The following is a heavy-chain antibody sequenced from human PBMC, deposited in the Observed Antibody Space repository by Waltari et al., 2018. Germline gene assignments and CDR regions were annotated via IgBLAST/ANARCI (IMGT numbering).Heavy chain of an antibody. J-gene: IGHJ4*02. Sequence: QVQLVQSGVEVKKPGASVRVSCKASGYTFTVYYLHWIRQAPGQGPEWMGWINPNNGATHYAQKLQGRVTMTRDTSSNTAYLEVTSDDTAVYFCASDRWGESHGYGYWGRGTLVTVSS. CDR1: GYTFTVYY. CDR2: INPNNGAT. CDR3: ASDRWGESHGYGY. V-gene: IGHV1-2*02. D-gene: IGHD7-27*01.